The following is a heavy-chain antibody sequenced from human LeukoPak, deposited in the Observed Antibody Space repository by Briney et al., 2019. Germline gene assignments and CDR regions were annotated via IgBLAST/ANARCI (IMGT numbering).Heavy chain of an antibody. CDR1: GGTFSSYA. J-gene: IGHJ4*01. V-gene: IGHV1-69*05. CDR2: IIPIFGTA. D-gene: IGHD3-22*01. CDR3: ARVPDRSGYQSGD. Sequence: SVKVSCKASGGTFSSYAISWVRQAPGQGLEWMGGIIPIFGTANYAQKFQGRVTITTDESTSTAYMELSSLRSEDTAVYYCARVPDRSGYQSGDWGQGTLVTVSS.